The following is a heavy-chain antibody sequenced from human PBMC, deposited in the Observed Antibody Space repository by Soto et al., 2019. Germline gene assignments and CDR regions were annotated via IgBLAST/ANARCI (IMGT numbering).Heavy chain of an antibody. Sequence: PGESLKISCKGSGYSFTNYWIAWVRQMPGKGLEWRGIIYPGDSNTKYSPSFEGQVTFSADKSISTAYLQWSSLKASDSAMYYCARQTYYYGANVWGQGTTVTVSS. V-gene: IGHV5-51*01. CDR2: IYPGDSNT. J-gene: IGHJ6*02. CDR3: ARQTYYYGANV. CDR1: GYSFTNYW.